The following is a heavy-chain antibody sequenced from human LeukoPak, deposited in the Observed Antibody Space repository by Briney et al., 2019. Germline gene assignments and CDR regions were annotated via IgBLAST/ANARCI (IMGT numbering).Heavy chain of an antibody. CDR3: AKDRQQLVIHNAFDI. D-gene: IGHD6-13*01. CDR2: ISYDGSHK. Sequence: GGSMRLSCAAPGFTFNYYGVHWVRQAPGKGLEWVAVISYDGSHKYYTDSVKGRFTSSRDNSKNTMYLQMNSLRAEDTAVYYCAKDRQQLVIHNAFDIWGQGTMVTVSS. J-gene: IGHJ3*02. V-gene: IGHV3-30*18. CDR1: GFTFNYYG.